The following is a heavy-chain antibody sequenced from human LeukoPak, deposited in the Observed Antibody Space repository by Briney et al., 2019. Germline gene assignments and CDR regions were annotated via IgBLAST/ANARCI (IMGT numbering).Heavy chain of an antibody. V-gene: IGHV1-69*05. Sequence: SVKVSCKASGYTLTSYGITWVRQAPGQGLEWMGGIIPIFGTANYAQKFQGRVTITTDESTSTAYMELSSLRSEDTAVYYCARDSRPKRYNWTPGAFDIWGQGTMVTVSS. J-gene: IGHJ3*02. CDR3: ARDSRPKRYNWTPGAFDI. D-gene: IGHD1-20*01. CDR2: IIPIFGTA. CDR1: GYTLTSYG.